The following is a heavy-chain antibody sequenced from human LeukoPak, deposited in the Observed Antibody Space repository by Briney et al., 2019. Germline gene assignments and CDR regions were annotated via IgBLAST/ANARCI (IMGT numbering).Heavy chain of an antibody. CDR2: ISYDGSNK. V-gene: IGHV3-30-3*01. CDR1: GFTFSSYA. J-gene: IGHJ3*02. D-gene: IGHD3-10*01. CDR3: ARDHLWFGELNDAFDI. Sequence: GGSLRLSCAASGFTFSSYAMHWVRQAPGKGLEWVAVISYDGSNKYYADSVKGRFTISRDNSKNTLYLQMNSLRAEDTAVYYCARDHLWFGELNDAFDIWGQGTMVTVSS.